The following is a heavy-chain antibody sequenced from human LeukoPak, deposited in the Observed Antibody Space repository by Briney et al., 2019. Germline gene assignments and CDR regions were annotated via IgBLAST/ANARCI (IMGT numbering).Heavy chain of an antibody. CDR1: GFTFNSYA. D-gene: IGHD1-26*01. V-gene: IGHV3-64D*09. J-gene: IGHJ4*02. Sequence: GGSLRLSCSASGFTFNSYAMYWVRQAPGKGLEYVSGISNNGDSIFHADSVKGRFTISRDNSNNTLYLQMSSLRADDTAVYYCARDPLVGPTNAYWGQGTLVTVSS. CDR2: ISNNGDSI. CDR3: ARDPLVGPTNAY.